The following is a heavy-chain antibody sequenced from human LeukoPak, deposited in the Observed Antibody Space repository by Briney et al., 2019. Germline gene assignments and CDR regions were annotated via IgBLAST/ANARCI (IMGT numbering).Heavy chain of an antibody. V-gene: IGHV1-46*01. J-gene: IGHJ4*02. D-gene: IGHD5-12*01. CDR3: ARGDIVATITVFSWNY. CDR2: INPSGGST. Sequence: ASVKVSCKASGYTFTSYYMHWVRQAPGQGLEWMGIINPSGGSTSYAQKFQGRVTMTRDTSTSTVYVELSSLRSEDTAVYYCARGDIVATITVFSWNYWGQGTLVTVSS. CDR1: GYTFTSYY.